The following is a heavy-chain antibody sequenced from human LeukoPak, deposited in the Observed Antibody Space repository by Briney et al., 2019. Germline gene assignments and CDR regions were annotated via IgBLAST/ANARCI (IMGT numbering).Heavy chain of an antibody. V-gene: IGHV4-4*07. CDR1: GGSISYYY. Sequence: KTSETLPLTCFVTGGSISYYYWSWIRQPAGKGLEWIGRLYTSGSTDYNPSLKSRVTMSVDTSKNQFSLKLRSVTAADTAVYYCARGTVTTLFDYWGQGTLVTVSS. J-gene: IGHJ4*02. D-gene: IGHD4-17*01. CDR3: ARGTVTTLFDY. CDR2: LYTSGST.